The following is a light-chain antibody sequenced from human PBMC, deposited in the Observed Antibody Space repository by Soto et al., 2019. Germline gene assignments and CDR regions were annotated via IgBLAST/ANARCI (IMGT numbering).Light chain of an antibody. V-gene: IGKV1-9*01. Sequence: IQLTQSPSSLSASVGDRVTITCRASQDISSYLAWYQQKPGKAPKLLIYAASTLRSGVPSRFSGSGSGTDFTLTISSLQPEDFATYYCQQLNSYPLTFGGGTKVEIK. CDR1: QDISSY. J-gene: IGKJ4*01. CDR2: AAS. CDR3: QQLNSYPLT.